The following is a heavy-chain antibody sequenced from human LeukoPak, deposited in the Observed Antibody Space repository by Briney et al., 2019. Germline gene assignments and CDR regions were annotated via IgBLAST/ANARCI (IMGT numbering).Heavy chain of an antibody. CDR3: ARYSFPVGRHFDY. CDR2: VSYSGTT. J-gene: IGHJ4*02. Sequence: NASETLSLTCTVSGDSISSYYWSWIRQPPGKGLEWIATVSYSGTTYYNPSLKSRVTMSADTSTNQFSLELSSVTAADTAVYYCARYSFPVGRHFDYWGQGTLVTVSS. V-gene: IGHV4-59*04. CDR1: GDSISSYY. D-gene: IGHD1-14*01.